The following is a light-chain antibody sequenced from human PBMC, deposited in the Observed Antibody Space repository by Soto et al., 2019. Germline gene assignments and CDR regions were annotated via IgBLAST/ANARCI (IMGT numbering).Light chain of an antibody. CDR3: EAWDDSLNGVV. CDR1: SSNIGSNN. J-gene: IGLJ2*01. CDR2: SNN. Sequence: QSVLTQTPSASGTPGQRVNISCSGSSSNIGSNNVNWYQQLPGTAPKLLIYSNNQRPSGVPDRFSGSKSGTSASLASSGLQSEDEADYYCEAWDDSLNGVVFGGGTQLTVL. V-gene: IGLV1-44*01.